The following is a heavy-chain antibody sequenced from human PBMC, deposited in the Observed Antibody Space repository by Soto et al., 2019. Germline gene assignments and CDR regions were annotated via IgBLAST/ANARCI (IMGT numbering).Heavy chain of an antibody. V-gene: IGHV4-4*02. D-gene: IGHD3-3*02. CDR2: IFHSGSS. CDR1: GGSISSDNW. Sequence: QVQLQESGLRLVKPSGTLSLTCDVSGGSISSDNWWSWVRQSPGKGLEWIGEIFHSGSSNYNPSLESRFTIAEDKSKNHFSLKLSSVTAADTAVYYCAGRGTHFYFYGMDVWGQGTTVTVSS. J-gene: IGHJ6*02. CDR3: AGRGTHFYFYGMDV.